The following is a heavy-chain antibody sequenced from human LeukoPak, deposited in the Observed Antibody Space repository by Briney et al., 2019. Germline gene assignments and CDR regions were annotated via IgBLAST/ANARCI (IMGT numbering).Heavy chain of an antibody. Sequence: PSETLSLTCTVSGGSISSSSYYWGWIRQPPGKGLEWIGSIYYSGSTYYNPSLKSRVTISVDTSKNQFSLKPSSVTAADTAVYYCAMLFYYYDSSGYYSFDYWGQGTLVTVSS. J-gene: IGHJ4*02. CDR2: IYYSGST. V-gene: IGHV4-39*01. CDR1: GGSISSSSYY. CDR3: AMLFYYYDSSGYYSFDY. D-gene: IGHD3-22*01.